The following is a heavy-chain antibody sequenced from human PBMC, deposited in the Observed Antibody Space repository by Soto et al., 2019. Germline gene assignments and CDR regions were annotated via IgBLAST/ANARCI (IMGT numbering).Heavy chain of an antibody. Sequence: SETLSLTCAVYGGSFSGYYWSWIRQPLGKGLEWIGEINHSGSTNYNPSLKSRVTISVDTSKNQFSLKLSSVTAADTAVYYCARGSDIVATIDFDYWGQGTLVTVSS. J-gene: IGHJ4*02. CDR2: INHSGST. D-gene: IGHD5-12*01. CDR3: ARGSDIVATIDFDY. CDR1: GGSFSGYY. V-gene: IGHV4-34*01.